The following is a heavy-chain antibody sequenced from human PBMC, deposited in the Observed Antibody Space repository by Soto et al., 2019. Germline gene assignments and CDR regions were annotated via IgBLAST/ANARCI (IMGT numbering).Heavy chain of an antibody. CDR3: ARISQSDFWSGYYYVFDY. Sequence: QVHLVQSGAEVEKPGASVKVSCKASGYTFTDYGISCMRKAPGPGLQWMEWITAFNGHTKYAQQFQGRVTMTTDTSTSTAYMELRSLESDDTAVYYCARISQSDFWSGYYYVFDYWGQGILVNVSS. D-gene: IGHD3-3*01. V-gene: IGHV1-18*01. J-gene: IGHJ4*02. CDR1: GYTFTDYG. CDR2: ITAFNGHT.